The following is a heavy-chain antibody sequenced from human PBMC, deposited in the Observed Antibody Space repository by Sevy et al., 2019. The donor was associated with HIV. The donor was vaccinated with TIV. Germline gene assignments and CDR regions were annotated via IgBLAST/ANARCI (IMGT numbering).Heavy chain of an antibody. CDR2: INPNSGGT. Sequence: ASVKVSCKASGYTFTGYYMHWVRQAPGQGLEWMGWINPNSGGTNYAQKFQGRVTITRDTSISTAYMELSRLRSDDTAVYYCARDRCSSTSCFGYYYYGMDVWGQGTTVTVSS. CDR1: GYTFTGYY. J-gene: IGHJ6*02. CDR3: ARDRCSSTSCFGYYYYGMDV. V-gene: IGHV1-2*02. D-gene: IGHD2-2*01.